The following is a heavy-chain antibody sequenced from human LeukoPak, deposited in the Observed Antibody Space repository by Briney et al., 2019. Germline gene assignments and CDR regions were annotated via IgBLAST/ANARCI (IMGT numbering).Heavy chain of an antibody. D-gene: IGHD4-17*01. V-gene: IGHV4-39*02. CDR3: AREVWGGLRSTQYGMDV. J-gene: IGHJ6*02. CDR1: GGSIGSSSYY. Sequence: SETLSLTCTVSGGSIGSSSYYWGWIRQPPGKGLEWIGNIYYSGSTYYNPSLKSRVTMSVDTSRNQFSLKLSSVTAADTAVYYCAREVWGGLRSTQYGMDVWGQGTTVTVSS. CDR2: IYYSGST.